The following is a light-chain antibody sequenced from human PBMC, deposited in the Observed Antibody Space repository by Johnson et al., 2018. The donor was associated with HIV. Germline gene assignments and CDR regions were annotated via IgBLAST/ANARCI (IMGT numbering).Light chain of an antibody. V-gene: IGLV1-51*01. Sequence: QSVLTQPPSVSAAPGQKVTISCSGSSFNIGNNYVSWYQQLPGTAPKLLIYDNNNRPSGIPDRFSGYQSGTSATLGITGIQTGDEADYYCGTWDSSLIAGVFGTGTTVIVL. CDR3: GTWDSSLIAGV. CDR1: SFNIGNNY. J-gene: IGLJ1*01. CDR2: DNN.